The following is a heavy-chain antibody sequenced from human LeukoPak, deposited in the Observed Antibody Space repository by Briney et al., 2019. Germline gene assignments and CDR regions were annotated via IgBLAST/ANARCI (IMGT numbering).Heavy chain of an antibody. D-gene: IGHD3-10*01. J-gene: IGHJ4*02. CDR3: ARGRNYYGSGSYLFDY. CDR2: IYYSGST. CDR1: GGSISSGGYY. V-gene: IGHV4-31*03. Sequence: SETLSLTCTVSGGSISSGGYYWSWIRQHPGKGLEWMGYIYYSGSTYYNPSLKSRFTISVDTSKNRCFLKLSSGTAADTAVSYCARGRNYYGSGSYLFDYWGQGTMVTVSS.